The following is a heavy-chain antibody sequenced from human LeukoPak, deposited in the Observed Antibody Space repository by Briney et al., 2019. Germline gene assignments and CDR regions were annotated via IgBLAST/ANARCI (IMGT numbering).Heavy chain of an antibody. V-gene: IGHV3-64*01. CDR1: GFTFSSYA. D-gene: IGHD6-19*01. CDR3: ARAVGGYGGGINFDY. Sequence: GGSLRLSCAASGFTFSSYAMHWVRQAPGKGLEYVSAISSNGGSTYYANSVKGRFTISRDNSKNTLYLQMGSLRGEDMAVYYCARAVGGYGGGINFDYWGQRTLVTASS. CDR2: ISSNGGST. J-gene: IGHJ4*02.